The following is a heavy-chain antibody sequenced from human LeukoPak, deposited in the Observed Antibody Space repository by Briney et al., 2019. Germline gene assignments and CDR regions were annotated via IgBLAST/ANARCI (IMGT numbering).Heavy chain of an antibody. V-gene: IGHV5-51*01. CDR1: GYSFTSYW. CDR3: ARGSLGYCSSTSCYTGDY. CDR2: IYPGDSDT. J-gene: IGHJ4*02. D-gene: IGHD2-2*02. Sequence: GESLKISCKGSGYSFTSYWIGRVRQMPGKGLEWMGIIYPGDSDTRYSPSFQGQVTISADKSISTAYLQWSSLKASDTAMYYRARGSLGYCSSTSCYTGDYWGQGTLVTVSS.